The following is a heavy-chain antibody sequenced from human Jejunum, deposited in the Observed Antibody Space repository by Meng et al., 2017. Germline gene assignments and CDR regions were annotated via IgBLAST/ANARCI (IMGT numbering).Heavy chain of an antibody. CDR2: IRKDGNDI. Sequence: GESLKISCAASGFSFSNYWMSWVRQAPGKGLEWVACIRKDGNDIYYLDSVSGRFTISRDNAKNSLYLQMDSLRAEDTATYYCASLDTAMALCGHVIDIWGQGTMVTVSS. V-gene: IGHV3-7*01. J-gene: IGHJ3*02. CDR3: ASLDTAMALCGHVIDI. CDR1: GFSFSNYW. D-gene: IGHD5-18*01.